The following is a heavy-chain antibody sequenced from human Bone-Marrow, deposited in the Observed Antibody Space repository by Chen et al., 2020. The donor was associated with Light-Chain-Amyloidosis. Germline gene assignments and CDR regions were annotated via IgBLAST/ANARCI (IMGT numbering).Heavy chain of an antibody. CDR3: ARRRDGYNFDY. J-gene: IGHJ4*02. Sequence: EVQLEQSGPEVKKPGESLKISCKGPGYTFPNYWIGWVRQMPGKGLEWKGVIYPDDSDARYSPSFEGQVTISADKSITTAYLQWRSLKASDTAMYYCARRRDGYNFDYWGQGTLVTVSS. CDR2: IYPDDSDA. CDR1: GYTFPNYW. V-gene: IGHV5-51*01. D-gene: IGHD5-12*01.